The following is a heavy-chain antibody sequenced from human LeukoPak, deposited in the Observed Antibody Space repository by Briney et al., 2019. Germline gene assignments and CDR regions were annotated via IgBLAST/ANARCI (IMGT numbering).Heavy chain of an antibody. Sequence: GGSLRLSCAASGFTFSSYGMHWVRRAPGKGLEWVAVIWYDGSNKYYADSVKGRFTISRDNSKNTLYLQMNSLRAEDTAVYYCARDREKYYYVSNWFDPWGQGTLVTVSS. CDR1: GFTFSSYG. V-gene: IGHV3-33*01. CDR3: ARDREKYYYVSNWFDP. J-gene: IGHJ5*02. D-gene: IGHD3-10*02. CDR2: IWYDGSNK.